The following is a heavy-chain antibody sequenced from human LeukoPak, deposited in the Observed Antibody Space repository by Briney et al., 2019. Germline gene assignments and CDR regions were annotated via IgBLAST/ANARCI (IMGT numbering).Heavy chain of an antibody. J-gene: IGHJ4*02. CDR2: INHSGST. CDR1: GGSISSSSYY. V-gene: IGHV4-39*07. D-gene: IGHD1-20*01. CDR3: ARGITGTTFFEY. Sequence: SETLSLTCTVSGGSISSSSYYWGWIRQPPGKGLEWIGEINHSGSTNFNPSLKSRVTISVDTSKNQFSLKLSSVTAADTAVYYCARGITGTTFFEYWGQGTLVTVSS.